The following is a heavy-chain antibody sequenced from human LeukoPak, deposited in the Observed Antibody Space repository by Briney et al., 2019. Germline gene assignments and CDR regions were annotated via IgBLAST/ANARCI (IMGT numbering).Heavy chain of an antibody. J-gene: IGHJ3*01. D-gene: IGHD6-13*01. Sequence: SDTLSLTCSVSGASIGIYYWTSIRQPPGKGLEWIGYIDYTESTRYNPSPKSRVLISLDTTKNQFSLKLSSVTAADTAVYYCARGRRSSSRHDAFDVWGQGTMVTVSS. CDR1: GASIGIYY. CDR3: ARGRRSSSRHDAFDV. CDR2: IDYTEST. V-gene: IGHV4-59*07.